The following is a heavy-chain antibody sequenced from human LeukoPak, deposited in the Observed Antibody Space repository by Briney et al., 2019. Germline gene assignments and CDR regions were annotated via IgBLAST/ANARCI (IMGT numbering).Heavy chain of an antibody. V-gene: IGHV4-4*07. CDR3: ARTVVPAANPGAFDI. CDR1: GGSINEYF. Sequence: PSEALSLTCTVSGGSINEYFWSWIRQSAGKGLEWIGRIYASGINDYNPSLKSRVTVSIDTFKNQFFLKMNSVTAADTAVYYCARTVVPAANPGAFDIWGQGTKVTVSS. D-gene: IGHD2-2*01. CDR2: IYASGIN. J-gene: IGHJ3*02.